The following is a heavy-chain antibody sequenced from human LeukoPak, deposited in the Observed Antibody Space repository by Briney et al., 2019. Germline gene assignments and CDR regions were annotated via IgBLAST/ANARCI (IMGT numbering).Heavy chain of an antibody. CDR1: GFTFSDYY. CDR2: ISSSGSTI. CDR3: ARDRAARPVPLFDY. D-gene: IGHD6-6*01. J-gene: IGHJ4*02. Sequence: GGSLRLSCAASGFTFSDYYMSWIRQAPGKGLEWVSYISSSGSTIYYADSVKGRFIISRDNSKNTLYLQMNSLRAEDTAVYYCARDRAARPVPLFDYWGQGTLVTVSS. V-gene: IGHV3-11*04.